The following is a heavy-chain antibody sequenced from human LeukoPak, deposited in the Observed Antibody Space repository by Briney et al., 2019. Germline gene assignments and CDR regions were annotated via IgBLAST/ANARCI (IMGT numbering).Heavy chain of an antibody. D-gene: IGHD3-10*01. CDR2: IYYSGST. CDR1: GGSISRGSSY. CDR3: GSGTYYQLDF. Sequence: SETLSLTCTVSGGSISRGSSYWDWIRQPPGKGLEWIGSIYYSGSTYYNPSLRSRVTISVDTSKNQISLELNSVTAADTAVYYCGSGTYYQLDFWGQGTLATVSS. J-gene: IGHJ4*02. V-gene: IGHV4-39*01.